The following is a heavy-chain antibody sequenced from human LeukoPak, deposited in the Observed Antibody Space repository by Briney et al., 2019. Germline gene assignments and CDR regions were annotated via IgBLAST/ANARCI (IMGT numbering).Heavy chain of an antibody. D-gene: IGHD3-22*01. CDR2: INWNGGST. CDR1: GFTFDDYG. CDR3: ARDLPYDSSGYPTLFDY. J-gene: IGHJ4*02. V-gene: IGHV3-20*04. Sequence: GGSLRLSCAASGFTFDDYGMKWVRQAPGKGLEWVSGINWNGGSTSYADSVKGRFTISRDNPKNSLYLQMNSLRAEDTALYYCARDLPYDSSGYPTLFDYWGQGTLVTVSS.